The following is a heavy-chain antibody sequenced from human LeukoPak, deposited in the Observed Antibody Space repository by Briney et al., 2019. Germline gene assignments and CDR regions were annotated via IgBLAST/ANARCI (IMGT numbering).Heavy chain of an antibody. V-gene: IGHV3-48*04. J-gene: IGHJ4*02. CDR1: GFNFRTYS. Sequence: SGGSLRRSCAASGFNFRTYSMKWIRQAPGKGLEGISYIRGSSSTLYYADSVKGRFTISRDNANNSLFLQMNGLRAEDSAIYYCARGELIGTVFDFWGQGALVTVSS. CDR3: ARGELIGTVFDF. CDR2: IRGSSSTL. D-gene: IGHD1-7*01.